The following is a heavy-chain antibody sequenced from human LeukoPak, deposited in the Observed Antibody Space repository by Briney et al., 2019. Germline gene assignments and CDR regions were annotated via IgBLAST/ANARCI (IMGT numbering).Heavy chain of an antibody. J-gene: IGHJ6*03. D-gene: IGHD3-10*01. CDR1: GVTISNSD. CDR3: RATMVRGAGMDV. CDR2: IGASGDI. Sequence: QTGGSLRLSCAASGVTISNSDMHWVRQTTGQGLEWVSGIGASGDIYYSDSVKGRFTISRENAKNSLYLQMNSLRAGDTAVYYCRATMVRGAGMDVWGKGTTVTVSS. V-gene: IGHV3-13*01.